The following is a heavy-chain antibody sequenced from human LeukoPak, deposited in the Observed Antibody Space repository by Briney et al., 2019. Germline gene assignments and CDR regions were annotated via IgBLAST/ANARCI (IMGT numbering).Heavy chain of an antibody. J-gene: IGHJ4*02. CDR1: GGSIKNYY. V-gene: IGHV4-59*01. CDR2: ISETGST. CDR3: ARVRGYSYGSFDY. Sequence: SETLSLTCSVSGGSIKNYYWSWIRQTPGKELEWIGYISETGSTNYNPSLKSRVTISVDTSKNQFSLKLSSVTAADTAVYYCARVRGYSYGSFDYWGQGALVTVSS. D-gene: IGHD5-18*01.